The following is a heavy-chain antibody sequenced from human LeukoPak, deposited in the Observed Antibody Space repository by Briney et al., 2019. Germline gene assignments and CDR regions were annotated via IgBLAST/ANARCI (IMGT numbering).Heavy chain of an antibody. CDR3: AKDLGYYDSSGYSNYYYYYYMDV. Sequence: GGSLRLSCAASGFTFSSYAMSWVRQAPGKGLEWVSAISGSGGSTYYADSVKGRFTISRDNSKNTLYLQMNSLRAEDTAVYYCAKDLGYYDSSGYSNYYYYYYMDVWGKGTTVTVSS. V-gene: IGHV3-23*01. CDR2: ISGSGGST. D-gene: IGHD3-22*01. J-gene: IGHJ6*03. CDR1: GFTFSSYA.